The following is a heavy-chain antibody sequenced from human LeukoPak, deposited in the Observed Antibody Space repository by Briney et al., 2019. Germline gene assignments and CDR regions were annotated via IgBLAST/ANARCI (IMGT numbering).Heavy chain of an antibody. J-gene: IGHJ4*02. CDR3: AKNLRGITMVRGVDY. CDR2: ISGSGGST. D-gene: IGHD3-10*01. CDR1: GFTFSSYA. V-gene: IGHV3-23*01. Sequence: PGGSLRLSCAASGFTFSSYAMSWVRQAPGKGLEWVSAISGSGGSTYYADSVKGRFTISRDNSKNTLYLQMNSLRAEDTAVYYCAKNLRGITMVRGVDYWGQGTLVTVSS.